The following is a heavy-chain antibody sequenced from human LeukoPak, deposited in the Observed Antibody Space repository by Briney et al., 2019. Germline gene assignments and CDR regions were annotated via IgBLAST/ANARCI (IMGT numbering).Heavy chain of an antibody. J-gene: IGHJ4*02. CDR3: ARVGGYDFWSGHHGYYFDY. CDR1: GYTFTGYY. V-gene: IGHV1-2*02. Sequence: GASVKVSCKASGYTFTGYYMHWVRQAPGQGLEWMGWINPNSGGTNYAQKFQGRVTMTRDTSISTAYMELSSLRSDDTAVYYCARVGGYDFWSGHHGYYFDYWGQGTLVTVSS. D-gene: IGHD3-3*01. CDR2: INPNSGGT.